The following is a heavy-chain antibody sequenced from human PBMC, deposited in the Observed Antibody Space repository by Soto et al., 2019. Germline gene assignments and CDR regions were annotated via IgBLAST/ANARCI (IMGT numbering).Heavy chain of an antibody. J-gene: IGHJ4*02. CDR2: IIPVIGTT. CDR1: GDTFSGYP. Sequence: ASVKVSCKASGDTFSGYPINWVRQAPGEGLEWMGRIIPVIGTTNDAQRFEGRVTFTADESTNTAYMELRGLLSGDTAVYYCARDGGFGELKYWGPGTLVTVSS. D-gene: IGHD3-10*01. V-gene: IGHV1-69*11. CDR3: ARDGGFGELKY.